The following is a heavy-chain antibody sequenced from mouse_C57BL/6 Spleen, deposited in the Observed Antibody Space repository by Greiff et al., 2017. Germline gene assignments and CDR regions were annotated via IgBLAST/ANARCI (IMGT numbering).Heavy chain of an antibody. D-gene: IGHD2-4*01. J-gene: IGHJ4*01. CDR1: GYTFTDYE. Sequence: QVQLQQSGAELVRPGASVTMSCKASGYTFTDYEMPWVKQTPVHGLEWIGAIDPETGGTAYNQKFKGKSILTADKSASTAYMELRSLTSEDSAVYYCTHFYYDYDGYYAMDYWGQGTSVTVSA. CDR3: THFYYDYDGYYAMDY. V-gene: IGHV1-15*01. CDR2: IDPETGGT.